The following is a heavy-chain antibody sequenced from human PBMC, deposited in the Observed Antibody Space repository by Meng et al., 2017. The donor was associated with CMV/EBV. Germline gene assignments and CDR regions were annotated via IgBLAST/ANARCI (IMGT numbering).Heavy chain of an antibody. CDR2: ISSSSSTI. D-gene: IGHD2-2*01. Sequence: GESLKISCAASGFTFSSYSMNWVRQAPGKGLEWVSYISSSSSTIYYADSVKGRFTISRDNAKNSLYLQMNSLRAEDTAVYYCARAVGETVVPAAASYFDLWGRGTLVTV. CDR3: ARAVGETVVPAAASYFDL. J-gene: IGHJ2*01. V-gene: IGHV3-48*04. CDR1: GFTFSSYS.